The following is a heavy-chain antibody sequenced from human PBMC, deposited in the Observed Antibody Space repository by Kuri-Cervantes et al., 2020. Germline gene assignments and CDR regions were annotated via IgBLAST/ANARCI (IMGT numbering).Heavy chain of an antibody. Sequence: GGSLRLSCAASGFTFSSYSMNWVRQAPGKGLEWVSSISSSSSYIYYADSVKGRFTISRDNAKSSLYLQMNSLRAEDTAVYYCARDSGYYYGSGSQLYYYYGMDVWGQGTTVTVSS. J-gene: IGHJ6*02. D-gene: IGHD3-10*01. CDR2: ISSSSSYI. CDR3: ARDSGYYYGSGSQLYYYYGMDV. V-gene: IGHV3-21*01. CDR1: GFTFSSYS.